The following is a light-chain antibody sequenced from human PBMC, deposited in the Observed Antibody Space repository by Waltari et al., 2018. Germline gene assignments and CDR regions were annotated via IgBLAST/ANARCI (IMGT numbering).Light chain of an antibody. J-gene: IGKJ1*01. V-gene: IGKV3-20*01. CDR2: DAS. CDR3: QKYGTRPAT. Sequence: EIVLTQSPASLSLSPADRATLSCRASQSVGRPLAGYQRRPGQAPRLLIYDASSRATGIPDRFSGSGSGTDFSLTISRLEPEDFAVYYCQKYGTRPATFGQGTKVEVK. CDR1: QSVGRP.